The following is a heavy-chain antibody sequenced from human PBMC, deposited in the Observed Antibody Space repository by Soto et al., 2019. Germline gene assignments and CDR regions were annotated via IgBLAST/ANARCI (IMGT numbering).Heavy chain of an antibody. CDR2: TNEDGSII. D-gene: IGHD3-10*01. Sequence: PGGSLRLSCAASGFTFSSYWMHWVRQAPGKGLVWVSRTNEDGSIINYADSVKGRFTISRDNVNDTLYLQMNNLRAEDSGLYYCTRGPRPISTGTGAYWGQGTQVTVSS. CDR1: GFTFSSYW. J-gene: IGHJ4*02. V-gene: IGHV3-74*01. CDR3: TRGPRPISTGTGAY.